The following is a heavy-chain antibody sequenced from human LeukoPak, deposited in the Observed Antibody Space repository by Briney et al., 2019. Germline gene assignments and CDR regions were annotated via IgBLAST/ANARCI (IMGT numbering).Heavy chain of an antibody. CDR1: GFTFSSYG. J-gene: IGHJ4*02. CDR3: ARDPSGSGSDWPNWGFDY. Sequence: GRSLRLSCAASGFTFSSYGMHWVRQAPGKGLEWVAVISYDGSNKYYADSVKGRFTISRDNSKNTLYLQMNSLRAEDTAVYYCARDPSGSGSDWPNWGFDYWGQGTLVTVSS. CDR2: ISYDGSNK. V-gene: IGHV3-30*03. D-gene: IGHD1-26*01.